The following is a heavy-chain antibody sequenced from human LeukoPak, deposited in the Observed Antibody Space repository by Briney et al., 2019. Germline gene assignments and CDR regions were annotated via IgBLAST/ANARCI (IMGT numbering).Heavy chain of an antibody. CDR2: INHSGST. V-gene: IGHV4-34*01. CDR3: ARVGYRLSRIQGGVASRRYYGMDV. Sequence: SETLSLTCAVYGGSFSGYYWSWIRQPPGKGLEWIGEINHSGSTNYNPSLKSRVTISVDTSKNQFSLKLSSVTAADTAVYYCARVGYRLSRIQGGVASRRYYGMDVWGQGTTVTVSS. CDR1: GGSFSGYY. D-gene: IGHD2-8*02. J-gene: IGHJ6*02.